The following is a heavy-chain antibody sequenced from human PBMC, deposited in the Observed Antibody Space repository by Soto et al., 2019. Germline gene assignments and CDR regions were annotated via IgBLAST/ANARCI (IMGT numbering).Heavy chain of an antibody. CDR2: ISPDGSVT. Sequence: EVQLVESGGGLVQPGGSLRLSCAASGYMFSRHWIHWVRQAPGQGPVGVARISPDGSVTNYADFVEGRFTISRDNAKNTLYHHMGSLRAEDTAVYYCARPRSMSSSGFDIWGQGTMVIVSA. J-gene: IGHJ3*02. V-gene: IGHV3-74*01. D-gene: IGHD1-26*01. CDR3: ARPRSMSSSGFDI. CDR1: GYMFSRHW.